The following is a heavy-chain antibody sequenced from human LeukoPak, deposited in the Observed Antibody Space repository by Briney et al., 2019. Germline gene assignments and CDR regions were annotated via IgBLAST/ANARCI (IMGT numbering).Heavy chain of an antibody. D-gene: IGHD2-2*02. Sequence: PGGSLRLSCAASGFTFDDYAMHWVRQAPGKGLEWVSGISWNSGSIGYADSVKGRFTISRDNAKNSLYLQMNSLRAEDTAVYYCARVDCSSTSCYTTFYYGMDVWGQGTTVTVSS. J-gene: IGHJ6*02. CDR1: GFTFDDYA. CDR2: ISWNSGSI. V-gene: IGHV3-9*01. CDR3: ARVDCSSTSCYTTFYYGMDV.